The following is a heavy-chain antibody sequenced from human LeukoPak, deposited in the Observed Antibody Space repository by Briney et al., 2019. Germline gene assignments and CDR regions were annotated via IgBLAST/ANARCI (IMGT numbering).Heavy chain of an antibody. CDR2: IKQDGSEK. D-gene: IGHD5-12*01. CDR3: ARSGWIYGYYFDY. CDR1: GFTFSSYW. J-gene: IGHJ4*02. Sequence: PGGSLRLSCAASGFTFSSYWMSWVRQAPGKGLEWVANIKQDGSEKYYVDSVKGRFTISRDNAKNSLYLQMNSLRAEDMAVYYCARSGWIYGYYFDYWGQGTLVTVSS. V-gene: IGHV3-7*01.